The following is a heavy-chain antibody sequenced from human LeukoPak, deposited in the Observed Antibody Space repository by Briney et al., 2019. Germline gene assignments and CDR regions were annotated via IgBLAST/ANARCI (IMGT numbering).Heavy chain of an antibody. Sequence: PGRCLRPSCAVSGSTFSSSWMDSVRQDPGKGLVWVSRINSEGSSTSYADSVKGRCPISRHNAKNTLHLEMNSLRAEDTAVYHCARGYYHYSAGTYDWGQGTLVTVSS. CDR1: GSTFSSSW. CDR3: ARGYYHYSAGTYD. CDR2: INSEGSST. D-gene: IGHD3-10*01. J-gene: IGHJ4*02. V-gene: IGHV3-74*01.